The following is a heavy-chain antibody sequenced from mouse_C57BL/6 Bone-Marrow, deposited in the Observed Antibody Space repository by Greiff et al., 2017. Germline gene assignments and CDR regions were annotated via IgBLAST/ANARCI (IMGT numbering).Heavy chain of an antibody. CDR3: ASQGSNGFAY. CDR2: IYPGDGDT. J-gene: IGHJ3*01. Sequence: QVQLQQSGPELVKPGASVKISCKASGYAFSSSWMNWVKQRPGKGLEWIGRIYPGDGDTNYNGKFKGKATLTADKSSSPAYMQLSSLTSEDSAVYFCASQGSNGFAYWGQGTLVTVSA. CDR1: GYAFSSSW. V-gene: IGHV1-82*01. D-gene: IGHD2-5*01.